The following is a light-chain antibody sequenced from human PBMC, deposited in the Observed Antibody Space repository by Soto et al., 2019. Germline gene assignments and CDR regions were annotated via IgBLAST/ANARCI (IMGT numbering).Light chain of an antibody. V-gene: IGLV2-14*01. J-gene: IGLJ1*01. CDR3: SSYTSSSNRV. Sequence: QSALTQPASVSGSPGQSITISCTGTSSDVGGYNYVSWYQQHPGKAPKLMIYEVSNRPSGVSNRFSGSKSGNTASLTISGLQAEDEADYYCSSYTSSSNRVFGNGTKLT. CDR2: EVS. CDR1: SSDVGGYNY.